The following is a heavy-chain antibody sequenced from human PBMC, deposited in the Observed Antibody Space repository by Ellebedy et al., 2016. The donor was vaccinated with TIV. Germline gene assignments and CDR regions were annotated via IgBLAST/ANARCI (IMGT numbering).Heavy chain of an antibody. J-gene: IGHJ4*02. CDR2: ISQSGSII. CDR1: GFSFSDYY. CDR3: ARPPAAATRVFDY. V-gene: IGHV3-11*01. Sequence: PGGSLRLSCVAAGFSFSDYYMNWIRQAPGKGPEWLAYISQSGSIIYYADSVKGRFTISRDNARKSLYLQMNNLRAEDTAVYFCARPPAAATRVFDYWGQGTLVSVSS. D-gene: IGHD6-25*01.